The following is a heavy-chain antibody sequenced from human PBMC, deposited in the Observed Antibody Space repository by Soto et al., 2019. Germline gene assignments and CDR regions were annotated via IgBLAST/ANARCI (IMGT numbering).Heavy chain of an antibody. D-gene: IGHD5-18*01. CDR1: GYSFTSYW. J-gene: IGHJ6*02. Sequence: PGESLKISCKGSGYSFTSYWIGWVRQMPGKGLEWMGIIYPGDSDTRYSPSFQGQVTISADKSISTAYLQWSSLKASDTAMYYCATQSGYSYGYQIYYYYGMDVWGQGTTVTSP. CDR2: IYPGDSDT. V-gene: IGHV5-51*01. CDR3: ATQSGYSYGYQIYYYYGMDV.